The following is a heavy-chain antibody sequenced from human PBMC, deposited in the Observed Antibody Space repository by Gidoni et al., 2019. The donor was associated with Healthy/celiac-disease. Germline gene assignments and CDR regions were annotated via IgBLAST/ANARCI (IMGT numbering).Heavy chain of an antibody. D-gene: IGHD3-22*01. CDR3: TRRYDSSGYYYGN. V-gene: IGHV3-73*02. J-gene: IGHJ4*02. CDR1: GFPFSCSA. CDR2: IRSKANSYAT. Sequence: EVQLVESGGGLVQPGGSLKLSCAASGFPFSCSAMHWVRQASGKGLEWVGRIRSKANSYATAYAASVKGRFTISRDDSKNTAYLQMNSLKTEDTAVYYWTRRYDSSGYYYGNWGQGTLVTVSS.